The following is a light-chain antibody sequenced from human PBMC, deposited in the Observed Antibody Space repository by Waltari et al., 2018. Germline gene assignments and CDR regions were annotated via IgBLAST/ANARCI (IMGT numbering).Light chain of an antibody. CDR3: QQLNSYPLT. J-gene: IGKJ4*01. Sequence: DIQLTQSPSFLSASVGARVTITCRASQGISSYLAWYQQKPGKAPKLLIYAASTLQSGVPSRFSGSGSGTEFTLTISSLQPEDFATYYCQQLNSYPLTFGGGTKVGIK. CDR1: QGISSY. CDR2: AAS. V-gene: IGKV1-9*01.